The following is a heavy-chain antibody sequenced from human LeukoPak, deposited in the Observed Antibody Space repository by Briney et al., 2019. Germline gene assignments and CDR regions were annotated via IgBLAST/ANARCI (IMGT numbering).Heavy chain of an antibody. CDR2: INPNSGGT. CDR1: EYTLTGYN. D-gene: IGHD3-22*01. Sequence: ASVKFSCKASEYTLTGYNMHWVRQPPGQGLEWMGWINPNSGGTNYAQKFQGRVTMTRDTSISTAYMELSRLRSDDTAVYYCARSELVDSEIDYWGQGTLVTVSS. V-gene: IGHV1-2*02. J-gene: IGHJ4*02. CDR3: ARSELVDSEIDY.